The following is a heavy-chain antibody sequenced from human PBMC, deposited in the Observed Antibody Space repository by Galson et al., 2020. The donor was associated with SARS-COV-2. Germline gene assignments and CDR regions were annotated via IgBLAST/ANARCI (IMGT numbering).Heavy chain of an antibody. CDR2: INDSGST. CDR3: ARGSNYYGLGSYDRGRITLLWFDP. Sequence: SQASETLSLTCGVDGGSFSGYYWSWIRQPPGKGLEWIGEINDSGSTNYNASLRSRVTISVDTSKNQFSLKLSSVTAADTAVYYFARGSNYYGLGSYDRGRITLLWFDPGGQGTLVTVSS. V-gene: IGHV4-34*01. CDR1: GGSFSGYY. D-gene: IGHD3-10*01. J-gene: IGHJ5*02.